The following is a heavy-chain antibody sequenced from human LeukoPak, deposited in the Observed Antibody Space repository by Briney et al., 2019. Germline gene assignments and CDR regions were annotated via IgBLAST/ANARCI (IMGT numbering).Heavy chain of an antibody. J-gene: IGHJ4*02. CDR1: GFTFSSYA. Sequence: GGSLRLSCAASGFTFSSYAMHWVRQAPGKGLEWVAVISYDGSNKYYADSVKGRFTISRDNSKNTLYLQMNSLRAEDTAVYYCARDASGWYSGKHFDYWGQGTLVTVSS. CDR2: ISYDGSNK. V-gene: IGHV3-30*04. CDR3: ARDASGWYSGKHFDY. D-gene: IGHD6-19*01.